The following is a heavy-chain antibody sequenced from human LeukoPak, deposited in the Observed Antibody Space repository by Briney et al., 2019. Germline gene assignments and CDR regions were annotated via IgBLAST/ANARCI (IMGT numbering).Heavy chain of an antibody. CDR1: GYTFTSYG. Sequence: GASVKVSCKASGYTFTSYGISWVRQAPGQGLEWMGWISAYNGNTNYAQKLQGRVTMTTDTSTSTAYMELRSLRSDDTAVYYCARSGQLVRYYYGMDVWGQGTTVTVSS. J-gene: IGHJ6*02. V-gene: IGHV1-18*01. CDR2: ISAYNGNT. D-gene: IGHD6-13*01. CDR3: ARSGQLVRYYYGMDV.